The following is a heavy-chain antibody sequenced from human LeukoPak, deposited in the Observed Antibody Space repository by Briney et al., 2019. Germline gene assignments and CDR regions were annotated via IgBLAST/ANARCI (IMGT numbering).Heavy chain of an antibody. J-gene: IGHJ4*02. V-gene: IGHV4-34*01. CDR2: INHSGST. CDR3: ARVRGSYYGSGSYYN. CDR1: GGSFSGYY. Sequence: SETLSLTCAVYGGSFSGYYWSWIRQPPGKGLERIGEINHSGSTNYNPSLKSRATISVDTSKNQFSLKLSSVTAADTAVYYCARVRGSYYGSGSYYNWGQGTLVTVSS. D-gene: IGHD3-10*01.